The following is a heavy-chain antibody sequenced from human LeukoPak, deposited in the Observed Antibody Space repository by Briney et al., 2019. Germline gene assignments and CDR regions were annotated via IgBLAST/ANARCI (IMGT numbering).Heavy chain of an antibody. J-gene: IGHJ4*02. D-gene: IGHD3-22*01. V-gene: IGHV1-46*01. CDR2: INPSGGST. CDR1: GYTFTSYY. Sequence: ASLKVSSTASGYTFTSYYMHWVRQAPGQGLEWMGIINPSGGSTSYAQKFQGRVTITRDTSTSTVYMELSSLRSEDTAVYYCARDGDYYDSSGYYSEWGQGTLVTVSS. CDR3: ARDGDYYDSSGYYSE.